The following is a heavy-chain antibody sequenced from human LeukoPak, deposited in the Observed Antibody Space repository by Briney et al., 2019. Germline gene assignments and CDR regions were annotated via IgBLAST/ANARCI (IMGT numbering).Heavy chain of an antibody. CDR2: IYPGDSDT. CDR1: GYSFTSYW. J-gene: IGHJ4*02. CDR3: ARRRDLYSGSYYPFDY. D-gene: IGHD1-26*01. V-gene: IGHV5-51*01. Sequence: GESLKISCKGSGYSFTSYWIGWVRQMPGKGLEWMGIIYPGDSDTRYSPSFQGQVTISADKSISTAYLQWSSLKASDTAMYYCARRRDLYSGSYYPFDYWGQGTLVTVSS.